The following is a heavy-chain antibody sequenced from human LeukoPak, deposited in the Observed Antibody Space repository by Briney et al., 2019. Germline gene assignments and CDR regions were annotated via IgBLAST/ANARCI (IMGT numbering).Heavy chain of an antibody. D-gene: IGHD1-1*01. CDR3: ASSWNLDY. CDR1: GVSISGYY. Sequence: SETLSLTCTVSGVSISGYYWSWLRQPPGKGLEWIGEINHSGSTNYNPSLKSRVTISVDTSKNQFSLKLSSVTAADTAVYYCASSWNLDYWGQGTLVTVSS. CDR2: INHSGST. J-gene: IGHJ4*02. V-gene: IGHV4-34*01.